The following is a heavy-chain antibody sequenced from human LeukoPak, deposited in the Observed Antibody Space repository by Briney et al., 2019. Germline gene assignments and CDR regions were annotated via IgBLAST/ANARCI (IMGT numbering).Heavy chain of an antibody. CDR3: ARHRYYYDSSGYYYVEAFDI. J-gene: IGHJ3*02. D-gene: IGHD3-22*01. CDR2: IYYSGST. V-gene: IGHV4-59*08. CDR1: GDSVSSYY. Sequence: SETLSLTCTVSGDSVSSYYWSWIRQPPGKGLEWIGYIYYSGSTNYNPSLKSRVTISVDTSKNQFSLKLSSVTAADTAVYYCARHRYYYDSSGYYYVEAFDIWGQGTMVTVSS.